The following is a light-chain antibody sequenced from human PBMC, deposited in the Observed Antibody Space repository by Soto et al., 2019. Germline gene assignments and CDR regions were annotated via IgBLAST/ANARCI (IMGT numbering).Light chain of an antibody. Sequence: DIQMTQSPSSVSASVGDGVTITCRASQDINSFLAWYQQKPGKAPNLLIYAASTLHIGVPSRFRGSGSGTAFTLTISSLQPEDFATYFCQQTNHFPFTLGPGTKVDIK. CDR2: AAS. CDR1: QDINSF. J-gene: IGKJ3*01. V-gene: IGKV1-12*01. CDR3: QQTNHFPFT.